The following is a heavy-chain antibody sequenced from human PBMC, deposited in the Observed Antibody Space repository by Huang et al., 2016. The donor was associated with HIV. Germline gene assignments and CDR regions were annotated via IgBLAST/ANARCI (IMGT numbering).Heavy chain of an antibody. Sequence: QIQLMQSGPELKQPGASVKVSCQASGYTFTSYGITWVRQAPGQGPEWMGMISASSGDTEYAQKFHGRVTLTTDTSTNIAYMELRSLRSDDTAKYYCARDPKYHRIGYYRQRRGIDIWGQGTMVIVSS. J-gene: IGHJ3*02. D-gene: IGHD3-22*01. V-gene: IGHV1-18*01. CDR1: GYTFTSYG. CDR2: ISASSGDT. CDR3: ARDPKYHRIGYYRQRRGIDI.